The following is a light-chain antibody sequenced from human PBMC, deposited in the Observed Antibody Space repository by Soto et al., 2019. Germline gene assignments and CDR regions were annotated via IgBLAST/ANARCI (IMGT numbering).Light chain of an antibody. J-gene: IGKJ1*01. CDR2: AAS. CDR3: HQYYSYPRT. CDR1: QGISSY. Sequence: AIRMTQSPSSFSASTGDRVTITCRASQGISSYLAWYQQKPGKAPKLLIYAASTLQSGVPSRFSGSGSGTDFTLTISCLQSEDFATYYCHQYYSYPRTFGHGTKVEIK. V-gene: IGKV1-8*01.